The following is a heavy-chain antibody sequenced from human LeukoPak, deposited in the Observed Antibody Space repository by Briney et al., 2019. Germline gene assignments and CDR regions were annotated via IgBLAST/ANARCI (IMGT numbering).Heavy chain of an antibody. Sequence: GGSLRLSCAASGFTFSGHWMSWVRQAPGKGLEWVANIIQGGSDKYYVDSVKGRFTISRDNANNLPYLQMNSLRGEDTAVYYCTRDRSRAEDDWGQGTLVTVSS. CDR1: GFTFSGHW. CDR3: TRDRSRAEDD. CDR2: IIQGGSDK. V-gene: IGHV3-7*01. J-gene: IGHJ4*02. D-gene: IGHD1-14*01.